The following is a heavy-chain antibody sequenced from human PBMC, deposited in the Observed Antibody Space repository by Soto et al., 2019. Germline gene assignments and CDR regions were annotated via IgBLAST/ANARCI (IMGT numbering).Heavy chain of an antibody. CDR1: GFTFRSHA. CDR3: ARAPMERYFDWYFDH. J-gene: IGHJ4*02. D-gene: IGHD3-9*01. Sequence: EVQLLESGGGLVQPGGSLRLSCVGSGFTFRSHALTWVRQSPGKGLEWVAGISGTGGTTYYGDSMRGRFTISRDNSKETLNLQIDSLRPEDTAIYFCARAPMERYFDWYFDHWGQGSLVIVT. V-gene: IGHV3-23*01. CDR2: ISGTGGTT.